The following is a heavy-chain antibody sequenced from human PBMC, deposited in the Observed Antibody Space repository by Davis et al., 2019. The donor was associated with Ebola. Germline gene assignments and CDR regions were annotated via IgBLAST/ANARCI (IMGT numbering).Heavy chain of an antibody. J-gene: IGHJ6*02. CDR1: GFTFSSYG. V-gene: IGHV3-30*03. CDR2: ISYDGSNK. Sequence: GGSLRLSCAASGFTFSSYGMHWVRQAPGKGLEWVAVISYDGSNKYYADSVKGRFTISRDNSKHTLYLQMNSLRAEDTAVYYCARARGPYYYYGMDVWGQGTTVTVSS. CDR3: ARARGPYYYYGMDV.